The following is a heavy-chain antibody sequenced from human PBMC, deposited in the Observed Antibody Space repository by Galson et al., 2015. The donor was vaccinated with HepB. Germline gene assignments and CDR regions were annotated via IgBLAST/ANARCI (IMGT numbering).Heavy chain of an antibody. D-gene: IGHD3-3*01. CDR3: ARAGGLWSGYRHFDY. CDR2: IYSGGST. CDR1: GFTVSGNY. V-gene: IGHV3-53*01. J-gene: IGHJ4*02. Sequence: SLRLSCAASGFTVSGNYMSWVRQAPGKGLEWVSVIYSGGSTYYADSVKGRFTISRDNSKNTLYLQMNSLRAEDTAVYYCARAGGLWSGYRHFDYWGQGTLVTVSS.